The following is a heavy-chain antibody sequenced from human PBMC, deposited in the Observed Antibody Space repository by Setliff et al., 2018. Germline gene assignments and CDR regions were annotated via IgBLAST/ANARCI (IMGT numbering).Heavy chain of an antibody. CDR2: IYRSGST. CDR3: ASHSSGWYRGGYGMDV. D-gene: IGHD6-19*01. Sequence: SETLSLTCAVSGGSISSGSYYWSWIRQPAGKGLEWIGHIYRSGSTNYNPSLKSRVTISVYTSKNQFSLKLRSVTAADTAVYYCASHSSGWYRGGYGMDVWGQGTTVTVSS. CDR1: GGSISSGSYY. J-gene: IGHJ6*02. V-gene: IGHV4-61*09.